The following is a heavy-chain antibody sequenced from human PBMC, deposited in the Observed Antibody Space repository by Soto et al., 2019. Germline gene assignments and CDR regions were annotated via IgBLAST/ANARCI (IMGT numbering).Heavy chain of an antibody. Sequence: ASVKVSCKASGYTFTSYGISWVRQAPGQGLEWMGWMNPNSGNTGYAQKFQGRVTMTRNTSISTAYMELSSLRSEDTAVYYCAMAFWTPEENWFDPWGQGTLVTVSS. V-gene: IGHV1-8*02. D-gene: IGHD3-3*01. CDR1: GYTFTSYG. CDR3: AMAFWTPEENWFDP. J-gene: IGHJ5*02. CDR2: MNPNSGNT.